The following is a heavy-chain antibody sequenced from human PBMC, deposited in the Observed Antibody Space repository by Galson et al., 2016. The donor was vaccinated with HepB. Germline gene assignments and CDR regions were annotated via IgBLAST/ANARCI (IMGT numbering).Heavy chain of an antibody. V-gene: IGHV4-4*07. Sequence: SETLSLTCTVSGGSISTYYWIWMRQSAGKGLEWIGRVHRSGTATYNPSLKSRATLSVDTSKNQFSLKLNSVTAADTAVYFCARAKYHYDSSGYYNGGHYSYYMDVWGKGTTVTVSS. CDR2: VHRSGTA. J-gene: IGHJ6*03. CDR1: GGSISTYY. D-gene: IGHD3-22*01. CDR3: ARAKYHYDSSGYYNGGHYSYYMDV.